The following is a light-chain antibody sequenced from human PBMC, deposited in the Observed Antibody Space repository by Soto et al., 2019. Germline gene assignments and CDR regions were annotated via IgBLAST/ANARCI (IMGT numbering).Light chain of an antibody. Sequence: QSALTQPPSVSGSPGQSVTISCTGTSSDVGSYNRVSWYQQPPGTAPKLMIYEVTNRPSGVPNRFSASKSGNTASLTSSGRQAEDEADYYCTSYTSSRTWVFGGGTKVTVL. V-gene: IGLV2-18*02. CDR2: EVT. CDR3: TSYTSSRTWV. CDR1: SSDVGSYNR. J-gene: IGLJ3*02.